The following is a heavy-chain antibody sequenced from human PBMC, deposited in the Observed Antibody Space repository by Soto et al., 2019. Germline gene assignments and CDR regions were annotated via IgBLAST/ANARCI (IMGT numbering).Heavy chain of an antibody. Sequence: QVQLVQSGAEVKKPEASVKVSCKASGYNFTSYGIRWVRPAPGQGLEWMGRISVSNGNTNYAQKLQGRITLSPATSTSTAFMGLRGLRSDDTSVYHCASLVGALVHCSDPWGQGTLVTFSS. V-gene: IGHV1-18*01. D-gene: IGHD1-26*01. CDR2: ISVSNGNT. CDR3: ASLVGALVHCSDP. J-gene: IGHJ5*02. CDR1: GYNFTSYG.